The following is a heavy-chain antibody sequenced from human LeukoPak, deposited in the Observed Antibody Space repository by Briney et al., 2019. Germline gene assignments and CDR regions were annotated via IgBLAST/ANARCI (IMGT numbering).Heavy chain of an antibody. J-gene: IGHJ4*02. Sequence: RSGGSLRLSCAASGFTFSDYYMSWIRQAPGKGLEWVSYISSSGSTIYYADSVKGRFTISRDNAKNSLYLQMNSLRAEDTAVYYCARLLRAYSGSDPFAYWGQGTLVTVSS. CDR3: ARLLRAYSGSDPFAY. CDR2: ISSSGSTI. V-gene: IGHV3-11*01. CDR1: GFTFSDYY. D-gene: IGHD5-12*01.